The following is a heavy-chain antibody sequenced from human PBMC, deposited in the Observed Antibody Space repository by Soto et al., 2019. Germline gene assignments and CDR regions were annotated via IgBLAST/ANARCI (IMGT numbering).Heavy chain of an antibody. D-gene: IGHD2-21*02. CDR1: GFTFNTW. CDR2: IDSDGSIT. V-gene: IGHV3-74*01. CDR3: ATLGLQQAF. Sequence: PGGSLRLSXAASGFTFNTWMHWVRQAPGEGLVWVSSIDSDGSITSYADSVKGRFTISRDNAKNTLYLQMNSLRAEDTAVYYCATLGLQQAFWGQGTLVTVSS. J-gene: IGHJ4*02.